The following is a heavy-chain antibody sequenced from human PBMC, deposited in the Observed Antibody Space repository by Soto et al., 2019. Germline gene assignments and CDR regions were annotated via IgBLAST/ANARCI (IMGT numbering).Heavy chain of an antibody. CDR1: GVSISSGGYS. D-gene: IGHD3-3*02. V-gene: IGHV4-30-2*01. Sequence: QLQLQESGSGLVKPSETLSLTCAVSGVSISSGGYSWSWIRQPPGKGLEWIAYLYAHGSTYYNPSLKSRVTMSVDGSKNQLSLKLGSVTAADTAVYYCARHYISYYFDFWGQGILVTVSS. CDR3: ARHYISYYFDF. CDR2: LYAHGST. J-gene: IGHJ4*02.